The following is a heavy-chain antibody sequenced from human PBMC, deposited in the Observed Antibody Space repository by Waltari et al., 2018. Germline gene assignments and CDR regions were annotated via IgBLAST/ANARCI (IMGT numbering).Heavy chain of an antibody. V-gene: IGHV1-69*14. Sequence: QVQLVQSGAEVKKPGSSVRVSCKASGATFRSYAISWVGLARGQGLEWMGGIIPIFGTANYAQKFQGRVTITADKSTSTAYMELSSLRSEDTAVYYCARVSMVRGVIDAFDIWGQGTMVTVSS. CDR1: GATFRSYA. CDR3: ARVSMVRGVIDAFDI. D-gene: IGHD3-10*01. J-gene: IGHJ3*02. CDR2: IIPIFGTA.